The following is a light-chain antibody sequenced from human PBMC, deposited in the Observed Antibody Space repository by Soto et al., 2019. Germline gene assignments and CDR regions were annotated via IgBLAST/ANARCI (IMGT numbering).Light chain of an antibody. CDR3: QQTYIAPRA. V-gene: IGKV1-39*01. Sequence: DIHLTQSPSSLSASVGDRVTITCRASQSIDTYIHWYQERPGKVPKLLIYAASSLASGVPSRFSGSGSGTDFTLTISSLQPEDFATYYCQQTYIAPRAFGQGTKVDIK. CDR2: AAS. J-gene: IGKJ1*01. CDR1: QSIDTY.